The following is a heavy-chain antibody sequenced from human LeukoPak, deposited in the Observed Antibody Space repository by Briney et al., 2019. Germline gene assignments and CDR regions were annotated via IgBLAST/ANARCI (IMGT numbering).Heavy chain of an antibody. Sequence: PSEALSLTCTVSGGSISSYYWSWIRQPPGKGLEWIGYIYYSGSTNYNPSLKSRVTISVDTSKNQFSLKLSSVTAADTAVYYCASFPTAYYGMDVWGQGTTVTVSS. J-gene: IGHJ6*02. V-gene: IGHV4-59*08. D-gene: IGHD1-14*01. CDR2: IYYSGST. CDR3: ASFPTAYYGMDV. CDR1: GGSISSYY.